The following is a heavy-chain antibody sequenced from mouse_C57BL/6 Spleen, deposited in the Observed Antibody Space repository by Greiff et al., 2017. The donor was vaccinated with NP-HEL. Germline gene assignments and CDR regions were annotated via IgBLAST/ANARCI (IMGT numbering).Heavy chain of an antibody. V-gene: IGHV1-55*01. CDR1: GYTFTSYW. CDR3: ARSRYWYFDV. Sequence: VQLQQSGAELVKPGASVKMSCKASGYTFTSYWITWVKQRPGQGLEWIGDIYPGSGSTNYNEKFKSKATLTVDTSSSTAYMQLSSLTSEDSAVYYCARSRYWYFDVWGTRTTVTVSS. CDR2: IYPGSGST. J-gene: IGHJ1*03.